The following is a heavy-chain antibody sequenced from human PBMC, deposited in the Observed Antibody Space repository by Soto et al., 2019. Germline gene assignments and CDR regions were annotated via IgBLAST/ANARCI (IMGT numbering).Heavy chain of an antibody. D-gene: IGHD3-22*01. V-gene: IGHV1-69*06. J-gene: IGHJ4*02. CDR1: GGTFSSYA. CDR2: IIPIFGTA. Sequence: SVKVSCKASGGTFSSYAISWVRQAPGQGLEWMGGIIPIFGTANYAQKFQGRVTITADKSTSTAYMELSSLRSEDTAVYYCARVLVGYYDSSGYFDYWGQGTLVTV. CDR3: ARVLVGYYDSSGYFDY.